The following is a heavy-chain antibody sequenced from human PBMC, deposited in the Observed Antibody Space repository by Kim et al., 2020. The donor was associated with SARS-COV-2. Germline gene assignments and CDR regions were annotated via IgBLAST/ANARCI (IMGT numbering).Heavy chain of an antibody. CDR1: GFSFDSHA. CDR3: AKDRGRGSWLSGW. V-gene: IGHV3-23*01. Sequence: GGSLRLSCTVSGFSFDSHAIRWLRQAPGKGLEWVAAVTDGGARYYAASAMGGLTTTNNIHSNKLLLHLNSMRGEDATPFYYAKDRGRGSWLSGWWGRGSL. D-gene: IGHD1-26*01. J-gene: IGHJ4*03. CDR2: VTDGGAR.